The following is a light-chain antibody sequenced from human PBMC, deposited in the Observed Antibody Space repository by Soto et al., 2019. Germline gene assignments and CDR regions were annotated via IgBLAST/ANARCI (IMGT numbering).Light chain of an antibody. CDR3: QQYNNWPPVT. V-gene: IGKV3-15*01. J-gene: IGKJ4*01. Sequence: EIVMTQSPATLSVSPGGRATLSCRASQSVYSNLAWYQQKPGQAPRLLIYGASTRATGIPARFSGSGAGTDLTLTISSLQSEDSAVYYCQQYNNWPPVTFGGGTRVELK. CDR1: QSVYSN. CDR2: GAS.